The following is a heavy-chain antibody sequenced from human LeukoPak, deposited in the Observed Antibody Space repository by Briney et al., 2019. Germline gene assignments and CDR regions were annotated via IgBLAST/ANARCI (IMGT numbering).Heavy chain of an antibody. J-gene: IGHJ4*02. CDR1: GFTFSSYS. Sequence: HPGGSLRLSCAASGFTFSSYSMQWVRQTPGKGLEWVGIMSNSGENTCYGEAVKGRFTISRDNSQNTLYLQMNSLRPEDTAVYYCAKGGASVTRYVDYWGQGTLVTVSS. CDR2: MSNSGENT. CDR3: AKGGASVTRYVDY. V-gene: IGHV3-30*18. D-gene: IGHD4-17*01.